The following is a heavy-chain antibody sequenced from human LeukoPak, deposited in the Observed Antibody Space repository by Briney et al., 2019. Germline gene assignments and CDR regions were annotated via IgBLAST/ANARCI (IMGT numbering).Heavy chain of an antibody. CDR2: IYYSGST. D-gene: IGHD5-18*01. Sequence: SSETLSLTCTVSGGSISSYYWSWIRQPPGKGLEWIGYIYYSGSTNYNPSLKSRVTISVDTSKNQFSLKLSSVTTADTAVYYCARGVLVDTAMVMYWYFDLWGRGTLVTVSS. CDR1: GGSISSYY. CDR3: ARGVLVDTAMVMYWYFDL. V-gene: IGHV4-59*01. J-gene: IGHJ2*01.